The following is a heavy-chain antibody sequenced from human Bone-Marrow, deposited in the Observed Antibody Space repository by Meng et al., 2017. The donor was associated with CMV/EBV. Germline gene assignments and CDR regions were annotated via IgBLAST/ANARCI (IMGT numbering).Heavy chain of an antibody. CDR3: ASLGYSSGWPPGY. J-gene: IGHJ4*02. CDR2: INPNSGGT. Sequence: ASVKVSCKASGYTFTSYYMHWVRQAPGQGLEWMGWINPNSGGTNYAQKFQGRVTMTRDTSISTAYMELSRLRSDDTAVYYCASLGYSSGWPPGYWGQGTLVTVSS. CDR1: GYTFTSYY. D-gene: IGHD6-19*01. V-gene: IGHV1-2*02.